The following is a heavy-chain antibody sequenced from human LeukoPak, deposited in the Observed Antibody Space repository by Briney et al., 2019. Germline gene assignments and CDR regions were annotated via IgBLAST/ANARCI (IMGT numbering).Heavy chain of an antibody. CDR3: ARIYYYDSSGPFDY. J-gene: IGHJ4*02. CDR2: IYYSGST. Sequence: PSETLSLTCAVYGGSFSGYYWSWIRQPPGKGLEWIGSIYYSGSTYYNPSLKSRVTISVDTSKNQFSLKLSSVTAADTAVYYCARIYYYDSSGPFDYWGQGTLVTVSS. V-gene: IGHV4-34*01. D-gene: IGHD3-22*01. CDR1: GGSFSGYY.